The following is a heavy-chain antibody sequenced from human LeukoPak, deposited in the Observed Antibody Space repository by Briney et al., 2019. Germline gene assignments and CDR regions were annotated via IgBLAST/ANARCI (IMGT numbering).Heavy chain of an antibody. Sequence: SETLSLTCTVSGGSISSSSYYWGWIRQPPGKGLEWIGSIYYSGSTYYNPSLKSRVTISVDTSKNQFSLKLSSVTAADTAVYYCARRDIVGAPVDYWGQGTLVTVSS. CDR1: GGSISSSSYY. V-gene: IGHV4-39*01. J-gene: IGHJ4*02. CDR3: ARRDIVGAPVDY. D-gene: IGHD1-26*01. CDR2: IYYSGST.